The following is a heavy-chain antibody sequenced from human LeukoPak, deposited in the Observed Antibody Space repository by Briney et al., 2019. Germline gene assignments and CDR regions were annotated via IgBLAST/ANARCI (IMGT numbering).Heavy chain of an antibody. CDR2: IIPIFGTA. D-gene: IGHD5/OR15-5a*01. CDR3: ARGRVSRPDNWFDP. J-gene: IGHJ5*02. CDR1: GGTFSSYA. Sequence: PPASVKVSCKASGGTFSSYAISWVRQAPGQGLEWMGGIIPIFGTANYAQKFQGRVTITTDESTSTAYMELSSLRSEDTAVYYCARGRVSRPDNWFDPWGQGTLVTVFS. V-gene: IGHV1-69*05.